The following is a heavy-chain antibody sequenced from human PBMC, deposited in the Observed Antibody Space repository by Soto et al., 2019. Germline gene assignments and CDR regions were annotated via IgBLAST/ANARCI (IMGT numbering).Heavy chain of an antibody. CDR3: ARGVQQQLVPGYYYYYMDV. CDR2: MNPNSGNT. V-gene: IGHV1-8*01. D-gene: IGHD6-13*01. CDR1: GYTFTSYD. J-gene: IGHJ6*03. Sequence: QVQLVQSGAEVKKPGASMKVSCKASGYTFTSYDINWVRQATGQGLEWMGWMNPNSGNTGYAQKFQGRVTMTRNTSISTAYMELSSLRSEDTAVYYCARGVQQQLVPGYYYYYMDVWGKGTTVTVSS.